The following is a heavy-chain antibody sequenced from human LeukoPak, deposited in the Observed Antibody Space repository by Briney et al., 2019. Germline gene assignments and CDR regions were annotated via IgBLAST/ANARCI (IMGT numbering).Heavy chain of an antibody. CDR2: ISAYNGNT. CDR3: ARDLGDIVVVPAATYYYYYMDV. Sequence: ASVKVSCKPSGYTFTSYGISWVRQAPGQGLEWMGWISAYNGNTNYAQKLQGRVTMTTDTSTSTAYMELRSLRSDATAEYYCARDLGDIVVVPAATYYYYYMDVWGKGTTVPVSS. V-gene: IGHV1-18*01. D-gene: IGHD2-2*01. CDR1: GYTFTSYG. J-gene: IGHJ6*03.